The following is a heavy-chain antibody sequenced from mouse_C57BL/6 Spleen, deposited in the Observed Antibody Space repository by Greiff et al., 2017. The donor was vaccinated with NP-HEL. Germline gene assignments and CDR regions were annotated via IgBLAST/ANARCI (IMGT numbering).Heavy chain of an antibody. Sequence: VQLQESGAELVKPGASVKISCKASGYAFSSYWMNWVKQRPGKGLEWIGQIYPGDGDTNYNGKFKGKATLTADKSSSTAYMQLSSLTSEDSAVYFCARKRGATVVDFDYWGQGTTLTVSS. CDR2: IYPGDGDT. CDR1: GYAFSSYW. V-gene: IGHV1-80*01. CDR3: ARKRGATVVDFDY. D-gene: IGHD1-1*01. J-gene: IGHJ2*01.